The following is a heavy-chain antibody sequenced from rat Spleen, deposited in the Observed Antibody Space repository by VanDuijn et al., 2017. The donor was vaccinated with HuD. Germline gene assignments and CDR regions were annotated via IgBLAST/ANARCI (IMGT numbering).Heavy chain of an antibody. J-gene: IGHJ2*01. Sequence: EVQVVESGGGLVQPGRSLKLSCAASGFTFSNYGMAWVRQTPTKGLEGVATISYDGGSIYYRDSVKGRFTISRENAKSTLYLQMDSLRSEDTATYYCARQWDYRGQGVMVTVSS. V-gene: IGHV5-29*01. CDR1: GFTFSNYG. CDR2: ISYDGGSI. CDR3: ARQWDY.